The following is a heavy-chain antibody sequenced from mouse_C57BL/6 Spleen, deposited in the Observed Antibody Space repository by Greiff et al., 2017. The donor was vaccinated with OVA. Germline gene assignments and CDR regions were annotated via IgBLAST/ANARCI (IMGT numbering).Heavy chain of an antibody. Sequence: QVQLQQPGTELVKPGASVKLSCKASGYTFTSYWMHWVKQRPGQGLEWIGNINPSNGGTNYNEKFKSKATLTVDKSSSTAYMQLSSLTSEDSAVYYCAMVFSIYYDYLYAMDHWGQGTSVTVSS. CDR2: INPSNGGT. CDR3: AMVFSIYYDYLYAMDH. CDR1: GYTFTSYW. J-gene: IGHJ4*01. D-gene: IGHD2-4*01. V-gene: IGHV1-53*01.